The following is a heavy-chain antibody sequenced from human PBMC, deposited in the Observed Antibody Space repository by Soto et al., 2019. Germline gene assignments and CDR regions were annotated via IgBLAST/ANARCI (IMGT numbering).Heavy chain of an antibody. CDR3: ARVRNSGSYDAFYF. CDR1: GYTFTSYA. CDR2: ISAYNGNT. J-gene: IGHJ3*01. V-gene: IGHV1-18*01. D-gene: IGHD5-12*01. Sequence: ASVKVSCKASGYTFTSYAISWVRQAPGQGLEWMGWISAYNGNTNYAQNLQGRVTMTTDTSTSTAYMELRSLRSDDTAVYYCARVRNSGSYDAFYFWGKGTMVTVSS.